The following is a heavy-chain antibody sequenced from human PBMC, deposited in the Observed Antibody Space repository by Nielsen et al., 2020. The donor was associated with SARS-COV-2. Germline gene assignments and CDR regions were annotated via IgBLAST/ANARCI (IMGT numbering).Heavy chain of an antibody. CDR1: GGSISSGDYF. J-gene: IGHJ6*02. D-gene: IGHD2-8*01. Sequence: SETLSLTCTVSGGSISSGDYFWSWIRQPPGKGLEWIGYISYSGSTYYNPSLKSRVDVSVDTSKNQFSLKLSSVTAADTAVYYCARGNTKDHSLDVWGQGTTVTASS. CDR2: ISYSGST. CDR3: ARGNTKDHSLDV. V-gene: IGHV4-30-4*01.